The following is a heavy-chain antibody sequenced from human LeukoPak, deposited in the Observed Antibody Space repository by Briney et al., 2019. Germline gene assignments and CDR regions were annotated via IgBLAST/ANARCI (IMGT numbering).Heavy chain of an antibody. D-gene: IGHD3-9*01. V-gene: IGHV3-48*03. Sequence: GGSLRLSCAASGFTFSSYEMNWVRQAPGKGLEWVSYISSSGSTIYYADSVKGRFTISRDNAKNSLYLQMNSLRAEDTAVYYCARKVPYYDILTGGHPFDYWGQGTLVTVSS. CDR2: ISSSGSTI. J-gene: IGHJ4*02. CDR3: ARKVPYYDILTGGHPFDY. CDR1: GFTFSSYE.